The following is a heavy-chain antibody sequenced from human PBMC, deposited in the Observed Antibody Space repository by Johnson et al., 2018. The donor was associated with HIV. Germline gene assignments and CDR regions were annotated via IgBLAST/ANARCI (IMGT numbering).Heavy chain of an antibody. D-gene: IGHD6-19*01. J-gene: IGHJ3*02. CDR1: GFTFSDYY. CDR2: ISSSTNTI. Sequence: QMQVVESGGGLVKPGGSLRLSCAASGFTFSDYYMSWIRQAPGKGLEWLSYISSSTNTIYYADSVKGRFTISRDDSKNTAYLQMNSLKTEDTAVYYCTSGKSWLAVDAFDIWGQGTMVTVSS. CDR3: TSGKSWLAVDAFDI. V-gene: IGHV3-11*01.